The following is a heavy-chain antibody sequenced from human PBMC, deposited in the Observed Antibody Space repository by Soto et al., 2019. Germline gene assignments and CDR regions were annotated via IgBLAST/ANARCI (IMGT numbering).Heavy chain of an antibody. CDR2: INTDGSNT. CDR1: GFAFRSFW. V-gene: IGHV3-74*03. CDR3: ASQATNQPCQD. Sequence: GGSLRLSCAASGFAFRSFWMHWVRQAPGKGLVWVSRINTDGSNTMYADSVRGRFTISRDNANNALYLQMNSLRVEDTAVYYCASQATNQPCQDWGQGTLVTVSS. D-gene: IGHD2-2*01. J-gene: IGHJ4*02.